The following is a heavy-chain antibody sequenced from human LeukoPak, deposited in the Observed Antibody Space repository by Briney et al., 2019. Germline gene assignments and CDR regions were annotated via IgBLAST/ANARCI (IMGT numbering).Heavy chain of an antibody. D-gene: IGHD6-6*01. CDR2: ISAYNGNT. J-gene: IGHJ5*02. CDR3: ARGFFSSSSATFDP. CDR1: GYTFTSHG. V-gene: IGHV1-18*01. Sequence: ASVKVSCKASGYTFTSHGISWVRQAPGQGLEWMGWISAYNGNTNYAQKLQGRVTMTTDTSTSTAYMELRSLRSDDTAVYYCARGFFSSSSATFDPWGQGTLVTVSS.